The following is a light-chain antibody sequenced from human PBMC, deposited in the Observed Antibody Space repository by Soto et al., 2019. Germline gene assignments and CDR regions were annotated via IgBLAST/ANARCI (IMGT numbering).Light chain of an antibody. CDR1: RSNIGSNY. V-gene: IGLV1-47*02. J-gene: IGLJ3*02. CDR3: AAWDDNLSGWV. Sequence: QSVLTQPPSATATPGQRVSISCSGSRSNIGSNYVYWYQQLPGAAPRLLMYSNNQRPSGVPGRFSVSKSGTSASLAISGLRSEDEADYYCAAWDDNLSGWVFGG. CDR2: SNN.